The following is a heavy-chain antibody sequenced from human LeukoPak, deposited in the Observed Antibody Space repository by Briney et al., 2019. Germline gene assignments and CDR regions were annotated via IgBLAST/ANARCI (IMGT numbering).Heavy chain of an antibody. CDR1: GGSFSGYY. D-gene: IGHD3-10*01. CDR3: ARPYALGGSGSYYRAKWFDP. Sequence: SETLSLTCAVYGGSFSGYYWSWIRQPPGKGLEWIGEINHSGSTNYNPSLKSRVTISVDTSKNQFSLKLSSVTAADTAVYYCARPYALGGSGSYYRAKWFDPWGQGTLVTVSS. J-gene: IGHJ5*02. CDR2: INHSGST. V-gene: IGHV4-34*01.